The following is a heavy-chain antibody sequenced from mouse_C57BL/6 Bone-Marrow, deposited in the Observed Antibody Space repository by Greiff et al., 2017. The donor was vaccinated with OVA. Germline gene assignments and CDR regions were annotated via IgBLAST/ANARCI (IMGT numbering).Heavy chain of an antibody. D-gene: IGHD1-1*01. CDR1: GFTFSSYG. CDR2: ISSGGSYT. V-gene: IGHV5-6*01. J-gene: IGHJ3*01. CDR3: ARQRYYGSSSWFAY. Sequence: EVQLMESGGDLVKPGGSLKLSCAASGFTFSSYGMSWVRQTPDKRLEWVATISSGGSYTYYPDSVKGRFTISRDNAKNTLYLQMSSLKSEDTAMYYCARQRYYGSSSWFAYWGQGTLVTVSA.